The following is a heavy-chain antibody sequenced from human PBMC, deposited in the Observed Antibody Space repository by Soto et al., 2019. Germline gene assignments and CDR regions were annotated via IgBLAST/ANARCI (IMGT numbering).Heavy chain of an antibody. CDR1: GYTFATYA. CDR3: ARGGASDHYYGMDV. Sequence: ASVKVSCKASGYTFATYAISWVRQAPGQGLEWVGWISAYNGNTNYAQKLQGRVTMTTDTSTSTAYMELRSLRSDDTAVYYCARGGASDHYYGMDVWGQGTTVTVSS. CDR2: ISAYNGNT. J-gene: IGHJ6*02. V-gene: IGHV1-18*01.